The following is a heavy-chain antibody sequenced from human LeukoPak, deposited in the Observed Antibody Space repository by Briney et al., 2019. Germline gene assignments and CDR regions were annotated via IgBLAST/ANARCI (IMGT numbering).Heavy chain of an antibody. V-gene: IGHV3-30-3*01. CDR3: ARGGTAMVFPAQRFDY. CDR1: GFTFSSYA. Sequence: GGSLRLSCAASGFTFSSYAMHWVRQAPGKGLEWVAVISYDGSNKYYADSVKGRFTISRDNSKNTLYLQMNSLRAEDTAVYYCARGGTAMVFPAQRFDYWGQGTLVTVSS. J-gene: IGHJ4*02. CDR2: ISYDGSNK. D-gene: IGHD5-18*01.